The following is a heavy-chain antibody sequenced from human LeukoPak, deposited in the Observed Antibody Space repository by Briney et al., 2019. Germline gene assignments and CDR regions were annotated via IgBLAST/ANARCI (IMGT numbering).Heavy chain of an antibody. CDR1: GFTVSSNS. Sequence: GGSLRLSCTVSGFTVSSNSMSWVRQAPGKGLEWVSGITGGGGFTDYADSVKGRFIISRDNSKNTLYLQMNSLRAEDTAIYYCAKDGVYGDYESYYYMDVWGKGTTVSVSS. V-gene: IGHV3-23*01. D-gene: IGHD4-17*01. CDR2: ITGGGGFT. J-gene: IGHJ6*03. CDR3: AKDGVYGDYESYYYMDV.